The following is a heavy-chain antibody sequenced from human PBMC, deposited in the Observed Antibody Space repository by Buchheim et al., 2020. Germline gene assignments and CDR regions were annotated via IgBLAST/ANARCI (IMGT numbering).Heavy chain of an antibody. CDR2: INPNSGGT. V-gene: IGHV1-2*02. Sequence: QVQLVQSGAEIKKPGASVKVSCKASGYTFTGYYMHWVRQAPGQGLEWMGWINPNSGGTNYAQKFQGRVTMTRETSIRQASMDLSGLRSDDTAVYYCARPENYDILTGYYARDYWGQGTL. J-gene: IGHJ4*02. CDR3: ARPENYDILTGYYARDY. CDR1: GYTFTGYY. D-gene: IGHD3-9*01.